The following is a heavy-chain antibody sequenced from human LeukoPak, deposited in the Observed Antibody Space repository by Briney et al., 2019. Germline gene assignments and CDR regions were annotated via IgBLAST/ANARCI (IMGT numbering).Heavy chain of an antibody. CDR1: GFTVSSNY. CDR2: IYSGGST. Sequence: SGGSLRLSCAASGFTVSSNYMSWVRQAPGKGLEWVSVIYSGGSTYYADSVKGRFTISRDNSKNTLYLQMNSLRAEDTAVYYCARPSGDYYASSGYYRYWGQGTLVTVSS. V-gene: IGHV3-66*04. CDR3: ARPSGDYYASSGYYRY. D-gene: IGHD3-22*01. J-gene: IGHJ4*02.